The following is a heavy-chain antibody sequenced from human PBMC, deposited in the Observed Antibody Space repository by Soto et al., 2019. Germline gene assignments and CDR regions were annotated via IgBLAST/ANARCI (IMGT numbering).Heavy chain of an antibody. J-gene: IGHJ5*02. Sequence: QVQLVQSGAEVKKPGASVKVSCKASGFTFASTDINWVRQAPGQGLQWMGWMNANVDATDSPQEFKGRVSMTWNASISTAYLELHNRKSDATAVYYCAREVVVGGSLWLDPWGQGSLVTVSS. D-gene: IGHD2-15*01. CDR3: AREVVVGGSLWLDP. CDR1: GFTFASTD. CDR2: MNANVDAT. V-gene: IGHV1-8*01.